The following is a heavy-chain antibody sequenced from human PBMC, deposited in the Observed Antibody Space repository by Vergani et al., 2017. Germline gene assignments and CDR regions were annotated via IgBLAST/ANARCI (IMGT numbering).Heavy chain of an antibody. V-gene: IGHV1-46*03. CDR1: GYTFTSYY. D-gene: IGHD1-26*01. J-gene: IGHJ6*02. CDR3: ARAVGGSYFYYYGMDV. Sequence: QVQLVQSGAEVKKPGASVKVSCKASGYTFTSYYMHWVRQAPGQGLEWMGIINPSGGSTSYAQKFQGRVTMTRDTSTSTVYMERSSLRSEDTAVYYCARAVGGSYFYYYGMDVWGQGTTVTVSS. CDR2: INPSGGST.